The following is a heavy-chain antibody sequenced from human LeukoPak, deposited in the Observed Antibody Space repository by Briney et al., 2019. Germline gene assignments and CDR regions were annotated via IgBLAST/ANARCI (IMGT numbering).Heavy chain of an antibody. J-gene: IGHJ4*02. CDR1: GFTFSSYS. D-gene: IGHD3-3*01. CDR3: ARDPITIFGVVIERREAVRRYFDY. Sequence: GGSLRLSCAASGFTFSSYSMNWVRQAPGKGLEWVSSISSSSSYIYYADSVKGRFTISRDNAKNSLYLQMNSLRAEDTAVYYCARDPITIFGVVIERREAVRRYFDYWGQGTLVTVSS. CDR2: ISSSSSYI. V-gene: IGHV3-21*01.